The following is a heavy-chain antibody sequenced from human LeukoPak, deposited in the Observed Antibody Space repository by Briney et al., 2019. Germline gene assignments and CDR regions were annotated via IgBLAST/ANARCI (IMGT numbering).Heavy chain of an antibody. CDR2: ISYDGSNK. CDR1: GFTFSSYA. CDR3: AKDLDVVVTTLDY. J-gene: IGHJ4*02. V-gene: IGHV3-30-3*01. Sequence: GGSLRLSCAASGFTFSSYAMHWVRQAPGKGLEWVAVISYDGSNKYYADSVKGRFTISRDNSKNTLYLQMNSLRAEDTAIYYCAKDLDVVVTTLDYWGQGTLVTVSS. D-gene: IGHD2-21*02.